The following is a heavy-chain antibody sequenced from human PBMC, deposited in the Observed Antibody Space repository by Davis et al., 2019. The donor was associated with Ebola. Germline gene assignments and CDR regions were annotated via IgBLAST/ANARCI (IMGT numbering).Heavy chain of an antibody. J-gene: IGHJ4*02. CDR2: IKQDGSEN. V-gene: IGHV3-7*03. D-gene: IGHD5-12*01. CDR3: ARDSGYERPVDY. Sequence: GESLKISCAASGFTFSSYWMSWVRQAPGKGLEWVANIKQDGSENYYVDSVKGRFTISRDNAKNSLYLQMNSLRAEDTAVYYCARDSGYERPVDYWGQGTLVTVSS. CDR1: GFTFSSYW.